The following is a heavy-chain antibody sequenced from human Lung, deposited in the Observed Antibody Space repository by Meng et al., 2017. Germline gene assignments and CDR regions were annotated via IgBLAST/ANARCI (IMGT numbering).Heavy chain of an antibody. CDR2: IFHSGST. D-gene: IGHD1-26*01. CDR3: ARFDISSSGRGDY. Sequence: QVQLQESGPGLVKPSGTLSLGCAVSGGSITSSTWWSWVRQTPGKGLEWFGEIFHSGSTNYNPPLESRVTISVDKSKNQFSLKVYSVTAADTATYYCARFDISSSGRGDYWGQGILVTVSS. J-gene: IGHJ4*02. V-gene: IGHV4-4*02. CDR1: GGSITSSTW.